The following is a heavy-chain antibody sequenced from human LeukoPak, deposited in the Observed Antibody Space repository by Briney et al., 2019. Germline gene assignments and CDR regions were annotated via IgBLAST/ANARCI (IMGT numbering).Heavy chain of an antibody. J-gene: IGHJ4*02. Sequence: GGSLRLSCAASGFTFDSYAMNWVRQAPGKGLEWVSSISVSSSSIYYLDSVKGRFTISRDNAKNSLYLQMNSLRAEDTAVYYCARDGSGRYFGRVVFWGQGTLVIVSS. CDR3: ARDGSGRYFGRVVF. D-gene: IGHD3-9*01. V-gene: IGHV3-21*01. CDR1: GFTFDSYA. CDR2: ISVSSSSI.